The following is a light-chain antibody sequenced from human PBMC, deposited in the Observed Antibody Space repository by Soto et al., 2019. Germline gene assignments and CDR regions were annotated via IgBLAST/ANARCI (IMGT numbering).Light chain of an antibody. V-gene: IGKV1-5*01. Sequence: DIQMTQSPSTLSASVGDRVTITCRASQSISSWLAWYQQKPGKAPKLLIYDASSLESGVPSRFSGSGSGTEFTLTISRLQPDDLATYYCKQYISYHFFGQGTKLEIK. J-gene: IGKJ2*01. CDR1: QSISSW. CDR2: DAS. CDR3: KQYISYHF.